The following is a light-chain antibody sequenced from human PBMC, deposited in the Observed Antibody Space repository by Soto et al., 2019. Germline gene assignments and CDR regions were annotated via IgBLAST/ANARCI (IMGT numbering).Light chain of an antibody. Sequence: EIVLTQSLATLSLTQGERATLSCRASQSVSSNLAWYQQKPAQAPRILLCGASTRATGIPARCSGSVSGTEFTLPISSLQSEDFAVYYCQQYNDWPPWTFGQGTKV. CDR2: GAS. CDR1: QSVSSN. J-gene: IGKJ1*01. V-gene: IGKV3-15*01. CDR3: QQYNDWPPWT.